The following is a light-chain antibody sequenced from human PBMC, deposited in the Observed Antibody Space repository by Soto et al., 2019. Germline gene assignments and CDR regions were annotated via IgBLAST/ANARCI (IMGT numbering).Light chain of an antibody. CDR3: TSYATGGTHV. V-gene: IGLV2-14*01. CDR1: NSDIGGYNI. J-gene: IGLJ1*01. CDR2: DVS. Sequence: QSVLTQPASVSGSPGQSITLSCTGTNSDIGGYNIVSWYQQHPGKAPKLMIYDVSIRPSGVSDRFSGSKSANTASLTISGLQPEDEADYYCTSYATGGTHVFGTGTKLTVL.